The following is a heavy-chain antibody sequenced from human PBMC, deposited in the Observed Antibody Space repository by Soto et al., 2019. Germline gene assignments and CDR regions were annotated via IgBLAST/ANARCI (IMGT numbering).Heavy chain of an antibody. CDR2: IYNSGRT. J-gene: IGHJ3*01. CDR3: ATDSTGYYSDAFDV. D-gene: IGHD3-22*01. CDR1: GAAMSSYY. Sequence: QLQESGPGLVKPSETLSLTCTVSGAAMSSYYWSWLRQSPGKGLEWIGYIYNSGRTDYNPSLKSRVTISVERSKFQFYLKLTSVTAADTAVYYCATDSTGYYSDAFDVWGQGARVIVSS. V-gene: IGHV4-59*03.